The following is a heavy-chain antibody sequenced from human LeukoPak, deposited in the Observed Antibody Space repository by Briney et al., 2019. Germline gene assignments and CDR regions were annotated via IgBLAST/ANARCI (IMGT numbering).Heavy chain of an antibody. V-gene: IGHV3-48*02. Sequence: GGSLRLSCAASGFTFSSYAMHWVRQAPGKGLDWVSCIGSSSDTIYYADSVKGRFTISRDNAKNSVYLQMNSLRDEDTAVYYCAREESSSWSYYFDYWGQGTLVTVSS. CDR3: AREESSSWSYYFDY. CDR1: GFTFSSYA. D-gene: IGHD6-13*01. CDR2: IGSSSDTI. J-gene: IGHJ4*02.